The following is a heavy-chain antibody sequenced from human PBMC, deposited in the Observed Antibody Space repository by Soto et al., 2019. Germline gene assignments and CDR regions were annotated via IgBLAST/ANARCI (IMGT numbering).Heavy chain of an antibody. CDR3: ARGNDFWSGYYGTLDP. V-gene: IGHV3-7*01. Sequence: PGGSLRLSCAASGFTFSNAWMTWVRQAPGKGLEWVANIKQDGSEKYYADSVKGRFTISRDNSKNTLYLQMNSLRAEDTAVYYCARGNDFWSGYYGTLDPWGQGTLVTVS. CDR2: IKQDGSEK. CDR1: GFTFSNAW. D-gene: IGHD3-3*01. J-gene: IGHJ5*02.